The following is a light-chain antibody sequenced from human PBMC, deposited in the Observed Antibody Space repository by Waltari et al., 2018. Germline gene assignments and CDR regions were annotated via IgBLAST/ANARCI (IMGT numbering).Light chain of an antibody. CDR2: KVS. J-gene: IGLJ3*02. V-gene: IGLV2-14*03. CDR1: NSEIGLYDY. CDR3: SSYTRFNTRV. Sequence: QSALTPPPSVSGSPGQSIIISCTGTNSEIGLYDYLFWSPQHPGKAPNPLISKVSNRPSGVSNRFSASNSGNPASLTISGLQADDEADYYCSSYTRFNTRVFGGGTRVTVL.